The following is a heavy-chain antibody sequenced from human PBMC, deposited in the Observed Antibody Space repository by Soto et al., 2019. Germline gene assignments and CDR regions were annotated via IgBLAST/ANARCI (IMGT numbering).Heavy chain of an antibody. J-gene: IGHJ4*02. Sequence: SGESLKISCKGSGYNFNIYWIAWVRHMPGKGLEWMGIIYPGDSDTRYSPSFQGQVTISVDKSISTAYLQWSSLKASDFAIYYCARQDGLGIYYFDYWGRGTLVTVSS. V-gene: IGHV5-51*01. CDR3: ARQDGLGIYYFDY. CDR2: IYPGDSDT. CDR1: GYNFNIYW. D-gene: IGHD3-10*01.